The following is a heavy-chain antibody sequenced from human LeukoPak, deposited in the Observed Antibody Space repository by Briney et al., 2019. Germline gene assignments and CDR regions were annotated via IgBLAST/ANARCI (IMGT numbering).Heavy chain of an antibody. CDR2: IYYSGST. CDR1: GGSISSGDYY. CDR3: ARDRGYYDSSGFDY. J-gene: IGHJ4*02. Sequence: SETLSLTCTVSGGSISSGDYYWSWIRQPTGKGLEWIGYIYYSGSTYYNPSLKSRVTISVDTSKNQFSLKLSSVTAADTAVYYCARDRGYYDSSGFDYWGQGTLVTVSS. D-gene: IGHD3-22*01. V-gene: IGHV4-30-4*08.